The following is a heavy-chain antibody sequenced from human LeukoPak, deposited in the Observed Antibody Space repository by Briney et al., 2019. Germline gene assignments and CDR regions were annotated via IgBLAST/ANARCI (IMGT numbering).Heavy chain of an antibody. V-gene: IGHV1-2*02. CDR3: AGDSLWFGEY. J-gene: IGHJ4*02. D-gene: IGHD3-10*01. Sequence: ASVKVSCKASGYTFTGYYIHWVRQAPGQGLEWMGWINPNSGGTNYAQKFQGRVTMTRDTSISTAYMELSRLRSDDTAVYYCAGDSLWFGEYWGQGTLVTVSS. CDR2: INPNSGGT. CDR1: GYTFTGYY.